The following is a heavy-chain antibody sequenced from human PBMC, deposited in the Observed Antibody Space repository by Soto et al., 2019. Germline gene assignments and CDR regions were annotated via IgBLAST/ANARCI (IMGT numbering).Heavy chain of an antibody. CDR1: GGSISSYY. CDR3: ARGGGYYYYGMDV. D-gene: IGHD3-16*01. Sequence: SETLSLTCTVSGGSISSYYWSWIRQPPGKGLEWIGYIYYSGSTNYNPSLKSRVTISVGTSKNQFSLKLSSVTAADTAVYYCARGGGYYYYGMDVWGQGTTVTVSS. J-gene: IGHJ6*02. CDR2: IYYSGST. V-gene: IGHV4-59*01.